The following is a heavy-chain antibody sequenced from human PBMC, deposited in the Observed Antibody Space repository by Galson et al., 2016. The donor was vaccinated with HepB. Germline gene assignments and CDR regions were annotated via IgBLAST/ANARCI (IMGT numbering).Heavy chain of an antibody. CDR2: ITGSGTTT. Sequence: SLRLSCAASGFSFSTAGMSWVRQTPGRGLEWVSGITGSGTTTHYADSVRGRFTISRDNSKNTLYLDMNSLRAGDTAVYYCGKRGGFDYWGQGALVTVSS. V-gene: IGHV3-23*01. D-gene: IGHD3-16*01. CDR1: GFSFSTAG. J-gene: IGHJ4*02. CDR3: GKRGGFDY.